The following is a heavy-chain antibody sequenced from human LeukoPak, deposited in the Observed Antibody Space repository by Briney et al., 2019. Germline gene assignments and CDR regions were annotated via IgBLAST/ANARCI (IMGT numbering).Heavy chain of an antibody. V-gene: IGHV4-61*02. CDR2: MYTSGST. D-gene: IGHD3-22*01. CDR1: GGSISSGSYY. J-gene: IGHJ2*01. CDR3: ARDRPSYYYDSSGYYTGYWYFDL. Sequence: SETLSLTCTVSGGSISSGSYYWSWIRQPAGKGLEWIGRMYTSGSTNYNPSLKSRSTISVDTSKNQFSLKLSSVTAADTAVYYCARDRPSYYYDSSGYYTGYWYFDLWGRGTLVTVSS.